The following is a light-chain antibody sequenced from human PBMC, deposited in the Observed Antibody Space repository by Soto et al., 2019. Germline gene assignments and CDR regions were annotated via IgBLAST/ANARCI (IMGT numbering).Light chain of an antibody. CDR2: DVS. V-gene: IGKV1-5*01. CDR1: QTVERW. Sequence: GDRVIITCRASQTVERWMAWYQQKPGKAPKLLISDVSTLERGVPSRFSGSGSATEFTLTISGLQPDDFATYYCQQYNTYSWTFGQGTKVDIK. CDR3: QQYNTYSWT. J-gene: IGKJ1*01.